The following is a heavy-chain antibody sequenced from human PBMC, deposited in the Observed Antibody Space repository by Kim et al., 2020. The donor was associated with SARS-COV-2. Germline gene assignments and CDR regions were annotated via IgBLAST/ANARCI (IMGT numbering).Heavy chain of an antibody. Sequence: SETLSLTCTVSGGSISSSSYYWGWIRQPPGKGLEWIGSIYYSGSTYYNPSLKSRVTISVDTSKNQFSLKLSSVTAADTAVYYCARLLRLGELDVWGQGTTVTVSS. D-gene: IGHD3-16*01. CDR2: IYYSGST. CDR1: GGSISSSSYY. J-gene: IGHJ6*02. V-gene: IGHV4-39*01. CDR3: ARLLRLGELDV.